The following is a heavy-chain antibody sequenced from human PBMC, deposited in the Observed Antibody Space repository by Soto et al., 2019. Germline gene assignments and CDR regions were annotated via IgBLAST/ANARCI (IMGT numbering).Heavy chain of an antibody. CDR1: GGSISSYY. CDR3: ARGFTGISPYYYYYGMDV. CDR2: IYYSGST. D-gene: IGHD3-3*02. J-gene: IGHJ6*02. Sequence: SETLSLTCTVSGGSISSYYWSWIRQPPGKGLEWIGYIYYSGSTNYNPSLKSRVTISVDTSKNQFSLKLSSVTAADTAVYYCARGFTGISPYYYYYGMDVWGQGTTVTVSS. V-gene: IGHV4-59*01.